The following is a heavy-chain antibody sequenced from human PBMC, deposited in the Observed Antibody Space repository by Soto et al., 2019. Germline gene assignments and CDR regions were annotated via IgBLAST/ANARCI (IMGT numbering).Heavy chain of an antibody. Sequence: QVQLVESGGGVVQPGRSLRLSCAASGFTFSSYGMHWVRQAPGKGLEWVAVIWYDGSNKYYADSVKGRFTISRDNSKNTLYLKMNSLRAEDTAVYYCARSNSESGGAAGAGPDYWGQGTLVTVSS. D-gene: IGHD6-19*01. CDR1: GFTFSSYG. J-gene: IGHJ4*02. CDR3: ARSNSESGGAAGAGPDY. V-gene: IGHV3-33*01. CDR2: IWYDGSNK.